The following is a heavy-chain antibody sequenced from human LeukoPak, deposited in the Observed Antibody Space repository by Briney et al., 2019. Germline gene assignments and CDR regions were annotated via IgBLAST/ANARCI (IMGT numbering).Heavy chain of an antibody. D-gene: IGHD3-9*01. CDR2: ISDRGDRT. Sequence: GGSLRLSCAASGFTFGDYAMSWVRQAPGKGLEWVSAISDRGDRTWDADSVKGRVTISRDNYKNTLFLQMNSLRAEDTAIYYCAKVPRQHDNWFDPWGQGTLVTVSS. CDR3: AKVPRQHDNWFDP. CDR1: GFTFGDYA. J-gene: IGHJ5*02. V-gene: IGHV3-23*01.